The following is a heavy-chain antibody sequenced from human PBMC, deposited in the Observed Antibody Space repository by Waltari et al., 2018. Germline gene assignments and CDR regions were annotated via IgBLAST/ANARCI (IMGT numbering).Heavy chain of an antibody. Sequence: EVQLVESGGGLVQPGGSLRLSCAASGFTFPSYWRTWVRQAPGKGREVVCNIKFDGSEQYYVASVNGRFTISRDNAKNSLYLQMSSLRAEDTAVYYCARGSTYYVRVWDSWGQGTLVSVSS. D-gene: IGHD3-16*01. J-gene: IGHJ4*02. V-gene: IGHV3-7*03. CDR1: GFTFPSYW. CDR2: IKFDGSEQ. CDR3: ARGSTYYVRVWDS.